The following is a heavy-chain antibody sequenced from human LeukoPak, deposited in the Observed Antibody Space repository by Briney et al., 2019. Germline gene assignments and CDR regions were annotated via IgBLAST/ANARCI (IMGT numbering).Heavy chain of an antibody. V-gene: IGHV3-7*04. CDR2: IKQDGSKK. D-gene: IGHD5-24*01. CDR1: GFPFSSYW. CDR3: TRVGYIDEGIDY. Sequence: GGYLRLSCVASGFPFSSYWMTWVRQAPGKGLEWVANIKQDGSKKSYVDSVKGRFTISRDNAKNSLYLQMNSLRAEDTAIYYCTRVGYIDEGIDYWGQGTLVTVSS. J-gene: IGHJ4*02.